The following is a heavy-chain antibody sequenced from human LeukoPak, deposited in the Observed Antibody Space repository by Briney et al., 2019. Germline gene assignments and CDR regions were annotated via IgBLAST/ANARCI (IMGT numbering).Heavy chain of an antibody. CDR2: MNPNSGNT. CDR3: ARAHYYGSGSYYIGVPDD. CDR1: GYTFTSYD. Sequence: GASVKVSCKASGYTFTSYDINWVRQATGQGLEWMGWMNPNSGNTGYAQKFQGRVTITRNTSISTAYMELSSLRSEDTAVYYCARAHYYGSGSYYIGVPDDWGQGTLVTVSS. V-gene: IGHV1-8*03. D-gene: IGHD3-10*01. J-gene: IGHJ4*02.